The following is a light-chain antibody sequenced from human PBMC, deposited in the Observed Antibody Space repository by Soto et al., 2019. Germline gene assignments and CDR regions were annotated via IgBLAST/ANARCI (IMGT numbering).Light chain of an antibody. CDR2: DAS. V-gene: IGKV3-15*01. CDR3: QQYNNWPPGRT. Sequence: EIVITQSPVTLSLSPGERATLSCRASESVSSNLAWYQQKPGQAPRLLIYDASTRATGIPARFSGSGSGTEFTLTISSLQPEDVAVYSCQQYNNWPPGRTFGQGTKVEIK. J-gene: IGKJ1*01. CDR1: ESVSSN.